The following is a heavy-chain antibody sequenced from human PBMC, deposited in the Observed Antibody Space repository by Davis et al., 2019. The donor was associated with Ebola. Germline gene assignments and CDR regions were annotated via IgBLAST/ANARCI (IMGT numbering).Heavy chain of an antibody. CDR2: IYWNDDK. CDR3: ARIRSEDYYDSREGFYYYYGMDV. CDR1: GFSLSTSGVG. J-gene: IGHJ6*02. Sequence: SGPTLVKPTQTLTLTCTFSGFSLSTSGVGVGWIRQPPGKALEWLALIYWNDDKRYSPSLKSRLTITKDTSKNQVVLTMTNMDPVDTATYYCARIRSEDYYDSREGFYYYYGMDVWGQGTTVTVSS. D-gene: IGHD3-22*01. V-gene: IGHV2-5*01.